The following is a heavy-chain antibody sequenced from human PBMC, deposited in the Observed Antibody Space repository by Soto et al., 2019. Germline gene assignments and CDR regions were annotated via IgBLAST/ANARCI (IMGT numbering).Heavy chain of an antibody. Sequence: GGSLRLSCAASGFTFSSYAMSWVRQAPGKGLEWVSAISGSGRSTYYADSVKGRFTISRDNSKNTLYLQMNSLRAEDTAVYYCAKDIRYFDSNLFHDAFDIWGQGTMVTVSS. V-gene: IGHV3-23*01. CDR2: ISGSGRST. CDR3: AKDIRYFDSNLFHDAFDI. CDR1: GFTFSSYA. D-gene: IGHD3-9*01. J-gene: IGHJ3*02.